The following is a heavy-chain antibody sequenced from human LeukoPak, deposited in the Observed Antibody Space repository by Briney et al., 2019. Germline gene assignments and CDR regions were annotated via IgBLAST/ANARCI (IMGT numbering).Heavy chain of an antibody. Sequence: RVRCPRLSSRCSGFTFGDYVMTWGRQAAGEGHGWVGFIRSKVYGGTTEYAASVKGRFIISRDDSKSIAYLQMNSLETEDTAVYYCTRDYGGFDYWGQGTLVTVSS. CDR2: IRSKVYGGTT. CDR1: GFTFGDYV. J-gene: IGHJ4*02. V-gene: IGHV3-49*04. CDR3: TRDYGGFDY. D-gene: IGHD4-23*01.